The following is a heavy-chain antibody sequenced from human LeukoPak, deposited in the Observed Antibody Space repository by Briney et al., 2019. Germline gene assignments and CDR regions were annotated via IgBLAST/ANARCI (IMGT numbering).Heavy chain of an antibody. Sequence: PGGSLRLPCAASGLTFDDYGMDWVRQAPGKGLEWVSEINWSGGSTDYADSVKGRFTISRDNAKNFLYLQMNSLRVEDTAFYYCVRKLNWGFDYWGQGTQVTVSS. D-gene: IGHD7-27*01. J-gene: IGHJ4*02. CDR2: INWSGGST. V-gene: IGHV3-20*04. CDR3: VRKLNWGFDY. CDR1: GLTFDDYG.